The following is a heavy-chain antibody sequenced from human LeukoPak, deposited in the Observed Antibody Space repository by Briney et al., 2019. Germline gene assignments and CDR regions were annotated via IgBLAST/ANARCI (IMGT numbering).Heavy chain of an antibody. CDR3: ARGREGMYAFDI. V-gene: IGHV3-21*01. Sequence: GGSLRLSCAASGFTFSSYSMNWVRQAPGKGLEWVSSISSSSSYIYYADSVKGRFTISRDNAKNSLYLQMNSLRAEDTAVYYCARGREGMYAFDIWGQGTMVTVSS. D-gene: IGHD1-26*01. CDR1: GFTFSSYS. CDR2: ISSSSSYI. J-gene: IGHJ3*02.